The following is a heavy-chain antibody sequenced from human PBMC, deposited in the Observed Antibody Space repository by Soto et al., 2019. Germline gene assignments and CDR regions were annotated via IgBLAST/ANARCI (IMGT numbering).Heavy chain of an antibody. CDR2: IDETSATT. CDR3: AREHCRDGVCADAFEL. V-gene: IGHV3-48*03. D-gene: IGHD2-8*02. J-gene: IGHJ3*01. Sequence: SLRLSCVASGFTFRSYEMDWLRHVPGRGLEWVAYIDETSATTHFANSVRGRFTISRDNAKNSLYLEMNSLSAEDSAVYYCAREHCRDGVCADAFELWGQGTMGTVSS. CDR1: GFTFRSYE.